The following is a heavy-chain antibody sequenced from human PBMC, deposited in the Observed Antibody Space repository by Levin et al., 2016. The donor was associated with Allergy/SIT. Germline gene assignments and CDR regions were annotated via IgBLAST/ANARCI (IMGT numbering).Heavy chain of an antibody. Sequence: SETLSLTCAVYGGSFSGYYWSWIRQPPGKGLEWIGYIYYSGSTNYNPSLKSRVTISVDTSKNQFSLKLSSVTAADTAVYYCARGVRIGIQLWFNPFDYWGQGTLVTVSS. CDR3: ARGVRIGIQLWFNPFDY. CDR1: GGSFSGYY. V-gene: IGHV4-59*01. J-gene: IGHJ4*02. D-gene: IGHD5-18*01. CDR2: IYYSGST.